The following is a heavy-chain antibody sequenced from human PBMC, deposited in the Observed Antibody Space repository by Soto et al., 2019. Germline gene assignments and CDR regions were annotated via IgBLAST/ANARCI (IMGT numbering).Heavy chain of an antibody. J-gene: IGHJ4*02. CDR2: MNPNSNNT. CDR1: GYTFTSYD. D-gene: IGHD3-16*01. Sequence: QVQLVQSGAEVKKPGASVKVSCKASGYTFTSYDINWVRQATGQGLEWMGWMNPNSNNTGYAQKLQGTRTMTRNTSISTGYMGLSSLRSADTAGYYGARERGGGYFDYWGQGTLVTVSS. V-gene: IGHV1-8*01. CDR3: ARERGGGYFDY.